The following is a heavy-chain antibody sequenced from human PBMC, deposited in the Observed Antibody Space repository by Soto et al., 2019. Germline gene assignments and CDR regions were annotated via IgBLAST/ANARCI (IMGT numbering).Heavy chain of an antibody. V-gene: IGHV3-23*01. CDR2: ISSSGGTT. D-gene: IGHD6-19*01. Sequence: PGGSLRLSCATSGFNFNNYAMSWVRQAPGERLEWVSFISSSGGTTSYAYSVKGRFTISRDNSRNTVFLQMNTLGAEDTAIYYCATFTTVTGPGWGRASEYWGQGTRVTVSS. J-gene: IGHJ4*02. CDR3: ATFTTVTGPGWGRASEY. CDR1: GFNFNNYA.